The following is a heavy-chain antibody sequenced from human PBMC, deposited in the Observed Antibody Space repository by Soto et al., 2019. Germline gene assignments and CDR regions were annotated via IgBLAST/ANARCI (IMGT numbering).Heavy chain of an antibody. J-gene: IGHJ6*02. D-gene: IGHD5-18*01. CDR1: GYTFTGYY. V-gene: IGHV1-2*04. CDR2: INPNSGGT. CDR3: ARGGKGPDFHVDTAMVSTKIYYYYGMDV. Sequence: ASVKVSCKASGYTFTGYYMHWVRQAPGQGLEWMGWINPNSGGTNYAQKFQGWVTMTRDTSISTAYMELSRLRSDDTAVYYCARGGKGPDFHVDTAMVSTKIYYYYGMDVWGQGTTVTVSS.